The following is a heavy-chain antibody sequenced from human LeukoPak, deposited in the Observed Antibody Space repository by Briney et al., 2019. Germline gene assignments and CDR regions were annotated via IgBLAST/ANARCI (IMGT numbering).Heavy chain of an antibody. CDR3: ARDYADYVGYFFFDY. CDR2: ISGGGETT. V-gene: IGHV3-23*01. J-gene: IGHJ4*02. Sequence: GGSLRLSCAAPGFTLKNYAMNWVRQAPGKGLEWVSSISGGGETTYYADSAKGRFTISRDNSQNTLYLQMNSLRAEDTAVYYCARDYADYVGYFFFDYWGQGTLVTVSS. CDR1: GFTLKNYA. D-gene: IGHD4-17*01.